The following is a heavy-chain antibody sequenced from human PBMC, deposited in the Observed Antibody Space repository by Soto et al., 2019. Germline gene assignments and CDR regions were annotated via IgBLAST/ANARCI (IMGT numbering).Heavy chain of an antibody. Sequence: GGSLRLSCEASGFTFSGFDMHWVRPPTGKGLVWVSTIGTAGDTYYAVSVKGRFTISRDNAKNSLSLQMNSLRAGDTAVYFCARGRAVGAHFFVSWGPGTQVTVSS. V-gene: IGHV3-13*01. D-gene: IGHD6-13*01. J-gene: IGHJ4*02. CDR2: IGTAGDT. CDR1: GFTFSGFD. CDR3: ARGRAVGAHFFVS.